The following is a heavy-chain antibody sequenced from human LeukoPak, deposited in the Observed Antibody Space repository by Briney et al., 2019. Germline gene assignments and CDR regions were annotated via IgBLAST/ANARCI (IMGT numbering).Heavy chain of an antibody. CDR1: GGTFNNSA. Sequence: ASVKVSCKTSGGTFNNSAISWVRQAPGHPLEWLGGIMPLFGTSGYAQKFQGRVTITKDESTITVYLELTSLTSDDTAVYYCARDVHGDYGSGWFDPWGQGTLVSVSS. D-gene: IGHD4-17*01. CDR3: ARDVHGDYGSGWFDP. V-gene: IGHV1-69*05. J-gene: IGHJ5*02. CDR2: IMPLFGTS.